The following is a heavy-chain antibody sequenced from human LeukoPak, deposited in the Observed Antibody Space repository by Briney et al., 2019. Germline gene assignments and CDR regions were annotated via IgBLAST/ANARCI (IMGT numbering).Heavy chain of an antibody. V-gene: IGHV4-31*03. D-gene: IGHD2-2*01. CDR2: IYYSGST. J-gene: IGHJ3*02. CDR1: GGSISSGGYY. CDR3: ARGASSPREAFDI. Sequence: PSETLSLTCTVSGGSISSGGYYWSWIRQHPGKGLGWIGYIYYSGSTYYNPSLKSRATISVDTSKNQFSLKLSSVTAADTAVYYCARGASSPREAFDIWGQGTMVTVSS.